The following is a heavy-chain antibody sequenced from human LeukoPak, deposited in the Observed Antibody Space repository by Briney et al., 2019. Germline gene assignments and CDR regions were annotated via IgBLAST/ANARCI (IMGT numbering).Heavy chain of an antibody. CDR1: GFTFSSYG. CDR3: ARGRSVDTVMDTERDFDY. Sequence: GGSLRLSCAASGFTFSSYGMHWVRQAPGKGLEWVAVISYDGSNKYYADSVKGRFTISRDNSKNTLDLQMGSLRAEDMAVYYCARGRSVDTVMDTERDFDYWGQGALVTVSS. J-gene: IGHJ4*02. V-gene: IGHV3-30*03. D-gene: IGHD5-18*01. CDR2: ISYDGSNK.